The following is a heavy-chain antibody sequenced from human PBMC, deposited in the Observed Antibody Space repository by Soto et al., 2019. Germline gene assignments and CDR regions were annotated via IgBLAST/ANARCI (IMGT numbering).Heavy chain of an antibody. CDR2: TYYRSKWYT. J-gene: IGHJ3*01. V-gene: IGHV6-1*01. Sequence: PSQTLSLTCAISGDSVSNHNAAWGWIRQSPSRGLEWLGRTYYRSKWYTDCALSVRSRININPDTSKNQFSLQLTSVTPEDAAVYYCARGNSGLRAFDVWGQGTMVTVSS. D-gene: IGHD6-19*01. CDR1: GDSVSNHNAA. CDR3: ARGNSGLRAFDV.